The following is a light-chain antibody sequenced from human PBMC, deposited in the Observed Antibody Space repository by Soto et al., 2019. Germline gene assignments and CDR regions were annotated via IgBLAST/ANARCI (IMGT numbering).Light chain of an antibody. V-gene: IGKV1-5*03. CDR3: HQYNSYHT. Sequence: DIQMTRSPSPLSASVGARVTITCRASQSSGTWLAWYQQKPGKAPNLLIYKASSLESGVPSRFSGSGSGTEFTLTISSLQPDDFATYYCHQYNSYHTFGQGTTVEIK. CDR2: KAS. CDR1: QSSGTW. J-gene: IGKJ2*01.